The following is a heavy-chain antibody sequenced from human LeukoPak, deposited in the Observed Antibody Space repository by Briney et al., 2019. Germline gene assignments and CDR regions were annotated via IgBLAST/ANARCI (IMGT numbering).Heavy chain of an antibody. V-gene: IGHV4-61*02. J-gene: IGHJ4*02. Sequence: PSQTLSLTCTVSGGSISSGSYYWSWIRQPAGKGLEWIGRTYTSGSTNYNPSLKSRVTISVDTSKNQFSLKLSSVTAADTAVYYCGGLQVAAGTIDYWGQGTLVTVSS. CDR1: GGSISSGSYY. D-gene: IGHD6-13*01. CDR2: TYTSGST. CDR3: GGLQVAAGTIDY.